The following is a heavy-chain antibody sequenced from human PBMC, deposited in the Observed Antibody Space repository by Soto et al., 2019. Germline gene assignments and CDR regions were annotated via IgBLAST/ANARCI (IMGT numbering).Heavy chain of an antibody. CDR2: INADGSST. CDR3: VRGAPFDY. J-gene: IGHJ4*02. Sequence: EVQLVESGGGLVQPGGSLRLSCAASGYTFSSQWMYWIRQVPGKGLVWVSRINADGSSTSYADFVEGRFTISRDNAENTLYLQMNSLRAEDTAVYYCVRGAPFDYWGQGTLVTVSS. CDR1: GYTFSSQW. V-gene: IGHV3-74*01.